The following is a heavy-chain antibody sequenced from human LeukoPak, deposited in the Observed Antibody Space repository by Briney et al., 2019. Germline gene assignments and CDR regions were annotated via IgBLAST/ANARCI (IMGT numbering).Heavy chain of an antibody. Sequence: SQTLSLTCAISGDSVSRNSAAWNWIRQSPSRGLEWLGRTYYRSKWYTDYAVSVKSRMTINADTSKNQFSLQLNSVTPEDTAVYYCARIGLRGWYFDLWGRGTLVTVSS. D-gene: IGHD3-10*01. CDR3: ARIGLRGWYFDL. CDR2: TYYRSKWYT. J-gene: IGHJ2*01. CDR1: GDSVSRNSAA. V-gene: IGHV6-1*01.